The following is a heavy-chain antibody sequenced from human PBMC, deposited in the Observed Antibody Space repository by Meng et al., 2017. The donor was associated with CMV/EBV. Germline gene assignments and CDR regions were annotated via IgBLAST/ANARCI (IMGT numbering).Heavy chain of an antibody. Sequence: GESLKISCAASGFTFSSYGMHWVRQAPGKGLDWVAFIRYDGGNRYYADSVKGRFTISRDNSKNTLYLQMNSLRPEDTAVYYCAKDAPSYGVSPSYYYYGMDVWGQGTTVTVSS. CDR1: GFTFSSYG. V-gene: IGHV3-30*02. J-gene: IGHJ6*02. CDR2: IRYDGGNR. D-gene: IGHD4-17*01. CDR3: AKDAPSYGVSPSYYYYGMDV.